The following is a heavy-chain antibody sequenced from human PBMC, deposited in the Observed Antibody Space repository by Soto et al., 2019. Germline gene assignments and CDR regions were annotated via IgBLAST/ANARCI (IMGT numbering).Heavy chain of an antibody. CDR2: INHSGST. J-gene: IGHJ4*02. V-gene: IGHV4-34*01. Sequence: SETLSLTCAVYGGSFSGYYWSWIRQPPGKGLEWIGEINHSGSTNYNPSLKSRVTISVDTSKNQFSLKLSSVTAADTAVYYCAREFRGRSSFDYWSQGTLVTVSS. CDR3: AREFRGRSSFDY. CDR1: GGSFSGYY. D-gene: IGHD3-16*01.